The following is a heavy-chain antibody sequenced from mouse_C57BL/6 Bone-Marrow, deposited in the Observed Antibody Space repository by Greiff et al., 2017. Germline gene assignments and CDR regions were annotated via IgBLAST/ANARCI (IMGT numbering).Heavy chain of an antibody. CDR2: IWTGGGT. CDR1: GFSLTSYA. CDR3: ARNQDYGSVFDY. V-gene: IGHV2-9-1*01. J-gene: IGHJ2*01. D-gene: IGHD1-1*01. Sequence: QVQLQQSGPGLVAPSQSLSITCTVSGFSLTSYAISWVRQPPGKGLEWLGGIWTGGGTNYNSALKSRLSISKDNSKSQVFLKMNSLQTDDTARYYCARNQDYGSVFDYWGQGTTRTVSS.